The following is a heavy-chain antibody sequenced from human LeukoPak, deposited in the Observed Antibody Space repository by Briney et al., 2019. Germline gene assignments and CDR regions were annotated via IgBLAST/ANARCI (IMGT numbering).Heavy chain of an antibody. CDR1: GGSIGSYY. CDR3: ARYDYGDDNWFDP. V-gene: IGHV4-59*08. Sequence: SETLSLTCTVSGGSIGSYYWSWIRQPPGKGLEWIGYIYYSGSTNYNPSLKSRVTISVDTSKNQFSLKLSSVTAADTAVYYCARYDYGDDNWFDPWGQGTLVTVSS. CDR2: IYYSGST. D-gene: IGHD4-17*01. J-gene: IGHJ5*02.